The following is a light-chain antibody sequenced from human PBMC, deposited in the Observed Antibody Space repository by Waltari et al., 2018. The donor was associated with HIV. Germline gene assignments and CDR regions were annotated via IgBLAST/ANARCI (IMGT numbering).Light chain of an antibody. J-gene: IGLJ3*02. Sequence: QSVVTRPPSASATPGQRVTISCSGDTANIGSHTVDWYQHLPGTAPKLLIYSDNQRPSGVPDRFSASKSGTSASLAISDLQSADEAIYYCASGDGSLNGWVFGGGTFLTVL. CDR3: ASGDGSLNGWV. CDR2: SDN. V-gene: IGLV1-44*01. CDR1: TANIGSHT.